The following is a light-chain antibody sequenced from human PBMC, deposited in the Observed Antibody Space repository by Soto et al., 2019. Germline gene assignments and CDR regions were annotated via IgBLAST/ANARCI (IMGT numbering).Light chain of an antibody. Sequence: IQMTQSASTLPASVGTRVTITCRAIQSIDSWLAWYQQKPGKAPKILIYHASXXETGVPSRFSGSGSGTEFTLTISSLQPDDFATYYCQHYNSYGTFGQGTKVDIK. CDR3: QHYNSYGT. CDR2: HAS. V-gene: IGKV1-5*01. CDR1: QSIDSW. J-gene: IGKJ1*01.